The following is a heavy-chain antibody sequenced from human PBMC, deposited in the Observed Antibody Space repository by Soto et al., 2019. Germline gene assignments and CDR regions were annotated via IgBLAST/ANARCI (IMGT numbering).Heavy chain of an antibody. D-gene: IGHD5-18*01. V-gene: IGHV4-59*08. CDR1: GGSISSYY. J-gene: IGHJ4*01. Sequence: SETLSLTCTVSGGSISSYYWSWIRQPPGKGLEWIGYIYYSGSTNYNPSLKSRVTISVDTSKNQLSLKLSSVTAADTAVYYCARHRYSYGAYYFDYWGHGTLVTVSS. CDR3: ARHRYSYGAYYFDY. CDR2: IYYSGST.